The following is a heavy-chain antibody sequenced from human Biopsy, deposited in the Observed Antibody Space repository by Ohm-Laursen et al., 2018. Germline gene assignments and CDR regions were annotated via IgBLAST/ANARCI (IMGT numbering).Heavy chain of an antibody. D-gene: IGHD5-18*01. CDR2: ISSTGNST. Sequence: GSLRLSCAAFGFDFSDYSMSWVRQAPGKGLEWVSGISSTGNSTYYADSVKGRFTISGDNSRDTLYLQMSSLRAEDTAVYYCAKDRYNYTPIGGFSMDVWGQGTTVTVSS. CDR1: GFDFSDYS. CDR3: AKDRYNYTPIGGFSMDV. J-gene: IGHJ6*02. V-gene: IGHV3-23*01.